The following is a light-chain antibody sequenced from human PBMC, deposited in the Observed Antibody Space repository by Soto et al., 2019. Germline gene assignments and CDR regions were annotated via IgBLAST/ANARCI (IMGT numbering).Light chain of an antibody. Sequence: EIVLTQSPATLSLSPGERATLSCRASQSVNSNLAWYQQKPGQAPRLLLYDASNRATGIPARFSGSGSGTDFTLTISSLEPEDFAVYYCQQRSNWPPLTFGGGTKVDIK. CDR3: QQRSNWPPLT. CDR2: DAS. CDR1: QSVNSN. J-gene: IGKJ4*01. V-gene: IGKV3-11*01.